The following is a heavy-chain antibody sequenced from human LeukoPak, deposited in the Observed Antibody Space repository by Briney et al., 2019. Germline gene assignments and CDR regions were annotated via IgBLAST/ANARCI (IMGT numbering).Heavy chain of an antibody. J-gene: IGHJ4*02. V-gene: IGHV1-2*06. CDR2: INPNSGGT. CDR3: ARDDNWNQFDY. CDR1: GYTFTGYD. D-gene: IGHD1-20*01. Sequence: ASVKVSCKASGYTFTGYDMHWVRQAPGQGREWMGRINPNSGGTNYAQKFQGRVTMTRDTSISTAYMELSRLRSDDTAVYYCARDDNWNQFDYWGQGTLVTVSS.